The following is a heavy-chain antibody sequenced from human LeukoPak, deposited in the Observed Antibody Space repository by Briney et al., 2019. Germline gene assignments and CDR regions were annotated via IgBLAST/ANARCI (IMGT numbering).Heavy chain of an antibody. D-gene: IGHD3-16*01. CDR2: ISAYNGNT. Sequence: GASVKVSCKASGYTFTSYGISWVRQAPGQGLEWMGWISAYNGNTNYAQKLQGRVTMTTDTSTSTAYMELRSLRSDDTAVYYCARGISHYVLTPLFDYWGQGTLVTVSS. CDR1: GYTFTSYG. V-gene: IGHV1-18*01. J-gene: IGHJ4*02. CDR3: ARGISHYVLTPLFDY.